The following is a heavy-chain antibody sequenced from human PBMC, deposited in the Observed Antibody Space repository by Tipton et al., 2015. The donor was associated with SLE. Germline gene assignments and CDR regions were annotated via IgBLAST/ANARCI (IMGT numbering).Heavy chain of an antibody. J-gene: IGHJ3*02. CDR1: GGSISSYY. CDR2: IYTSGST. V-gene: IGHV4-4*08. Sequence: TLSLTCTVSGGSISSYYWSWFRQPPGKGLEWIGYIYTSGSTNYNPSLKSRVTISVDTSKNQFSLKLSSVTAADTAVYYCARDRDSSGSDAFDIWGQGTMVTVSS. CDR3: ARDRDSSGSDAFDI. D-gene: IGHD3-22*01.